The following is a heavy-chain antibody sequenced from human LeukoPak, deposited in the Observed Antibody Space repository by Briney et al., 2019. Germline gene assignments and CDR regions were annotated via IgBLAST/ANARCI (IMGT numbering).Heavy chain of an antibody. J-gene: IGHJ6*03. CDR2: MNPNSGNK. V-gene: IGHV1-8*01. CDR3: ARGGYYYGSGSYFLGFKPYCYMDV. CDR1: GYTFPIYD. Sequence: GASVKVSCRASGYTFPIYDINWVRQATGQGLEGMGWMNPNSGNKGYAQKFQGRVTMTRNTSISTAYMELSSLRSEDTAVYYCARGGYYYGSGSYFLGFKPYCYMDVWGKGTTVTVSS. D-gene: IGHD3-10*01.